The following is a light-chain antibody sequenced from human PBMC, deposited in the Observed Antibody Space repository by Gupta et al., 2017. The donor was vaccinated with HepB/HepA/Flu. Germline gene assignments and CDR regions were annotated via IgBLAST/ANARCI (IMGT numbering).Light chain of an antibody. CDR2: KAS. CDR1: QSISSW. V-gene: IGKV1-5*03. J-gene: IGKJ1*01. Sequence: SXLSXXXGDRVTITCRASQSISSWLAWYQQKPGKAPKLLIYKASSLESGVPSRFSGSGSGTEFTLTISSLQPDDFATYYCQQYNSYSWTFGQGTKVEIK. CDR3: QQYNSYSWT.